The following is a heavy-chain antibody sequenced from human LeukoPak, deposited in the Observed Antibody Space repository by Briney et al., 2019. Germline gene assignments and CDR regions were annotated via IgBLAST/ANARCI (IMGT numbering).Heavy chain of an antibody. CDR2: ISGSGGST. CDR1: GFTFSSYA. CDR3: ATPEGGSGSYYNVPAY. V-gene: IGHV3-23*01. Sequence: GGSLRLSCAASGFTFSSYAMSWVRQAPGKGLEWVSAISGSGGSTYYADSVKGRFTISRGNSKNTLYLQMNSLRAEDTAVYYCATPEGGSGSYYNVPAYWGQGTLVTVSS. J-gene: IGHJ4*02. D-gene: IGHD3-10*01.